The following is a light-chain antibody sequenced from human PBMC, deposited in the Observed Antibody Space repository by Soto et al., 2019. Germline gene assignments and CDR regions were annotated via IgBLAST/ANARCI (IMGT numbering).Light chain of an antibody. CDR2: DVS. CDR3: QQRCNWPVT. V-gene: IGKV3-11*01. J-gene: IGKJ4*01. CDR1: QSVYTY. Sequence: EIVLTQSPVTLSLSPGERATLSCRASQSVYTYLAWYQQKPGQAPRLLIYDVSNRATGIPARFSGSGSGTDFTLTISSLEPEDFAVYYCQQRCNWPVTFGGGTKVEIK.